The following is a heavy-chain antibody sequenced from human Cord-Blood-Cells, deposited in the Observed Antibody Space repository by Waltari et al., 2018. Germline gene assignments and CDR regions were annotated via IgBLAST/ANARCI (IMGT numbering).Heavy chain of an antibody. Sequence: QVQLQQWGAGLLKPSETLSLTCAVYGGSFSGYSWSWIRQPPGKGLEWIGEIIHSGSTNYNPSLKSRVTISVDTSKNQFSLKLSSVTAADTAVYYCARVPLGVPDYWGQGTLVTVSS. CDR1: GGSFSGYS. J-gene: IGHJ4*02. D-gene: IGHD3-16*01. V-gene: IGHV4-34*12. CDR2: IIHSGST. CDR3: ARVPLGVPDY.